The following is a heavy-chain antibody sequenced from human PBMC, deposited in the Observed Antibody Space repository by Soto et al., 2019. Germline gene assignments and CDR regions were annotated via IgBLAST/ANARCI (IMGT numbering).Heavy chain of an antibody. D-gene: IGHD6-6*01. CDR1: GYDFTTYG. Sequence: QVHLVQSGAEVKKPGASVKVSCKGSGYDFTTYGITWVRQAPGQGLEWMAWISAHTGNTDYAQKLQGRVTVTRDASTSTAYMELRSLRSDDTAVYYCARGRDGDYWGQGALVTVSS. V-gene: IGHV1-18*01. J-gene: IGHJ4*02. CDR2: ISAHTGNT. CDR3: ARGRDGDY.